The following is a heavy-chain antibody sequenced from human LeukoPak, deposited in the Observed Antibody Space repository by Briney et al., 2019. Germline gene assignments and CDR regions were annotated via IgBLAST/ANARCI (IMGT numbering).Heavy chain of an antibody. CDR1: GYTFTGYY. J-gene: IGHJ4*02. CDR2: INPNSGGT. V-gene: IGHV1-2*02. D-gene: IGHD2-2*01. Sequence: ASVKVSCKASGYTFTGYYMHWVRQAPGQGLEWMGWINPNSGGTNYAQKFQGRVTMTRDTSISTAYLGLSRLRSDDTAVYYCASYSGYQLLFVGKNYHNVYLDYWGQGTLVTVSS. CDR3: ASYSGYQLLFVGKNYHNVYLDY.